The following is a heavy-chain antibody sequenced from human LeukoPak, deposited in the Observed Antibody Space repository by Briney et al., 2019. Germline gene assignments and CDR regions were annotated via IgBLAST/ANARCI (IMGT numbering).Heavy chain of an antibody. V-gene: IGHV4-4*07. CDR1: GGSISNYY. CDR2: IYTSGST. J-gene: IGHJ6*03. Sequence: SETLSLTCTVSGGSISNYYWSWIRQPAGKGLEWIGRIYTSGSTNYNPSLKSRVTMSVDTSKNQFSLKLSSVTAADTAVYYCARDRFLSSDYYDSSGYSEPMPSDYYYMDVWGKGTTVTVSS. D-gene: IGHD3-22*01. CDR3: ARDRFLSSDYYDSSGYSEPMPSDYYYMDV.